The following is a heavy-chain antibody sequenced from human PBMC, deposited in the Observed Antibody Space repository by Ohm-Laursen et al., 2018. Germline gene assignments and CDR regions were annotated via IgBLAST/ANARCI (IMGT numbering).Heavy chain of an antibody. CDR3: ARGPPSDY. V-gene: IGHV3-66*01. CDR2: IYSGGST. Sequence: SLRLSCAAPGFTVSSNYMSWVRQAPGKGLEWVSVIYSGGSTYYADSVKGRFTISRDNSKNTPYLQMNSLRAEDTAVYYCARGPPSDYWGQGTLVTVSS. CDR1: GFTVSSNY. J-gene: IGHJ4*02.